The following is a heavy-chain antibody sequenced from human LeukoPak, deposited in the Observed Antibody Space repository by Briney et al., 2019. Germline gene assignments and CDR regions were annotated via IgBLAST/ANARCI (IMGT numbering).Heavy chain of an antibody. V-gene: IGHV4-38-2*02. J-gene: IGHJ5*02. CDR1: GYSISSGYY. Sequence: SETLSLTCTVSGYSISSGYYWGCIRQPPGKGLEGIGSIYHSGSTYYNPSLKMRVTISVDTSKNQFSLKLSFVTAADTAVYYCARRFLEFPWFDPWGQGTLVTVSS. CDR3: ARRFLEFPWFDP. D-gene: IGHD3-3*01. CDR2: IYHSGST.